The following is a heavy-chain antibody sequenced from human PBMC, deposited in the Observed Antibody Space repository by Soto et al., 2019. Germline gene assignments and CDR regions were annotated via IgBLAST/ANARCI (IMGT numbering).Heavy chain of an antibody. Sequence: PSETLSLTCDVSGGPVGYTSFYWGWLRQSPGKGLEWIGSVHHSVTTYYNPSLKGRVTISMDTSKNQFSLRLTSVTAADTAVYYCARATSSTSLRAEYFQFWGQGTQVTVFS. D-gene: IGHD6-13*01. CDR3: ARATSSTSLRAEYFQF. CDR2: VHHSVTT. CDR1: GGPVGYTSFY. V-gene: IGHV4-39*01. J-gene: IGHJ1*01.